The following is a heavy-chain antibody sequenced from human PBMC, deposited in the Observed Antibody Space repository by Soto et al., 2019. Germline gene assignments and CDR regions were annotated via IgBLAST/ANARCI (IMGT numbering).Heavy chain of an antibody. V-gene: IGHV3-33*01. Sequence: QVQLVESGGGVVQPGRSLRLSCAASGFTFSSYGMHWVRQAPGKGLEWVAVIWYDGSNKYYADSVKGRFTISRDNSKNTLYLQMNSLRAEDTAVYYCARWDTAMKHYGMDVWGQGTKVTVSS. CDR2: IWYDGSNK. D-gene: IGHD5-18*01. CDR1: GFTFSSYG. J-gene: IGHJ6*02. CDR3: ARWDTAMKHYGMDV.